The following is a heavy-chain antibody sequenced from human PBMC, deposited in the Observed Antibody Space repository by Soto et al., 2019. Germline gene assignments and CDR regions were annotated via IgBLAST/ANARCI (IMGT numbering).Heavy chain of an antibody. D-gene: IGHD1-26*01. J-gene: IGHJ4*02. V-gene: IGHV4-59*08. Sequence: SETXSLTCTVSGGSISSWYWSWIRQPPGKGLEWIGYIYYSGSTNYNPSLKSRVTISVDTSKNQFSLKLSSVTAADTAVYYCARRYGSAIDYWGQGTLVTVSS. CDR3: ARRYGSAIDY. CDR2: IYYSGST. CDR1: GGSISSWY.